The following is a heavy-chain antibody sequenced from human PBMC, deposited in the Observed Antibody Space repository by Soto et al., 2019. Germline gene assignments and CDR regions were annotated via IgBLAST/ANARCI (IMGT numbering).Heavy chain of an antibody. Sequence: GGSLRLSCAASGFTFSSYGMHWVRQAPGKGLEWVAVISYDGSNKNYADSVKGRLTISRDNSKNTLYLQMNSLRAEDTAVYYCAKDHSVTTFPREYYCMDVWGQGTTVTVSS. D-gene: IGHD4-17*01. CDR1: GFTFSSYG. CDR3: AKDHSVTTFPREYYCMDV. V-gene: IGHV3-30*18. CDR2: ISYDGSNK. J-gene: IGHJ6*02.